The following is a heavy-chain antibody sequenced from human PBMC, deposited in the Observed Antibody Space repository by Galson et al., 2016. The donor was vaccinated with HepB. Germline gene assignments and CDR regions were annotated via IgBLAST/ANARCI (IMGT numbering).Heavy chain of an antibody. D-gene: IGHD3-3*01. CDR2: IYYNGDP. V-gene: IGHV4-39*01. Sequence: SETLSLTCYVSGTSISETRCHWGWVRQPPGKGLEWIGSIYYNGDPFYTSSLTSRITVSMAASNNQFSLTLSSVTAADTGVYYCGRHWDRIGYFDYWGQGALVTVSS. CDR1: GTSISETRCH. J-gene: IGHJ4*02. CDR3: GRHWDRIGYFDY.